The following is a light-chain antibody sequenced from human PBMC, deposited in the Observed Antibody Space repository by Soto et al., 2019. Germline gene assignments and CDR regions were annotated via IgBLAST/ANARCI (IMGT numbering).Light chain of an antibody. J-gene: IGLJ1*01. CDR1: SSDVGGYNY. V-gene: IGLV2-14*01. CDR2: DVS. Sequence: QSALTQPASVSGSPGQSITISCTGTSSDVGGYNYVSWYQQHPGKAPKLMIYDVSNRPSGVSNRFSGSKSGNTASLTISGLQAEDEADYYCSSYTSSSTYVLGNGTNVTVL. CDR3: SSYTSSSTYV.